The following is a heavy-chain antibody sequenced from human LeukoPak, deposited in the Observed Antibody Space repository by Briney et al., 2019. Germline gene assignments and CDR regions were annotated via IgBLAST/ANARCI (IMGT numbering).Heavy chain of an antibody. J-gene: IGHJ3*02. V-gene: IGHV4-31*03. Sequence: TPSETLSLTCTVSGGSISSGGYYWSWIRQHPGKGLEWIGYIYYSGSTYYNPSLKSRVTISVDTSKNQFTLKLSSVTAADAAVYYCAREKPSVGNDAFDIWGQGTMVTVSS. D-gene: IGHD7-27*01. CDR1: GGSISSGGYY. CDR2: IYYSGST. CDR3: AREKPSVGNDAFDI.